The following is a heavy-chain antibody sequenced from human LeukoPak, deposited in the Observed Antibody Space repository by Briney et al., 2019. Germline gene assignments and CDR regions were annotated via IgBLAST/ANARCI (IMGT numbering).Heavy chain of an antibody. CDR2: IRYDGNNK. V-gene: IGHV3-30*02. CDR1: GFTFTTHG. CDR3: AKDLYYYDSSGYYYFDY. D-gene: IGHD3-22*01. J-gene: IGHJ4*02. Sequence: GSPRLSCATAGFTFTTHGMHWVRQAPGKGLEWVAFIRYDGNNKYYADSVKGRFTISRDNSKNRLYLQMNSLRAEDTAVYYCAKDLYYYDSSGYYYFDYWGQGALVTVSS.